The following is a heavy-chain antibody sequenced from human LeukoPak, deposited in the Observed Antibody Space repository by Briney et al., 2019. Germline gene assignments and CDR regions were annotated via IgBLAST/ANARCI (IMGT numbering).Heavy chain of an antibody. CDR2: IYHSGTT. J-gene: IGHJ4*02. V-gene: IGHV4-38-2*02. CDR1: GYSISSGYY. D-gene: IGHD2-2*01. Sequence: PSETLSLTCTVSGYSISSGYYWDWIRQPPGKGLEWIGGIYHSGTTYYNPSLKSRVTMSVDTSKNQFSLKLSSVTAADTAVYYCARGRGSILILWGQGTLVTVSS. CDR3: ARGRGSILIL.